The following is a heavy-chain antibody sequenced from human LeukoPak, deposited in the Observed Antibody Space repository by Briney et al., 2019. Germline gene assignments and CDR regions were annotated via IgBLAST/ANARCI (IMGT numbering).Heavy chain of an antibody. J-gene: IGHJ4*02. Sequence: PGGSLRLSCAASGFTFSSYEMNWVRQAPGKGLEWVSYISSSGSTIYYADSVKGRFTISRDNAKNSLYLQMNSLRAEDTAVYYCARGVITMVRGAIDYWGQGTLVTVSS. V-gene: IGHV3-48*03. CDR2: ISSSGSTI. CDR1: GFTFSSYE. D-gene: IGHD3-10*01. CDR3: ARGVITMVRGAIDY.